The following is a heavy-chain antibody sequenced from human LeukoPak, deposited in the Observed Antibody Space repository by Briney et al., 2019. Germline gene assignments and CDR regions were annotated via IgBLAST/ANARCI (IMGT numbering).Heavy chain of an antibody. CDR3: AKVRGSGGFVIDY. CDR1: GYSFTTSW. V-gene: IGHV5-51*01. J-gene: IGHJ4*02. Sequence: PGESLKISCKDSGYSFTTSWIGWVRQMPGKGLEWMGIIFPRDSDTRYSPSFQGQVTMSADKSISTAYLQWSSLKASDTAMYYCAKVRGSGGFVIDYSGQGTVVTVSS. CDR2: IFPRDSDT. D-gene: IGHD6-19*01.